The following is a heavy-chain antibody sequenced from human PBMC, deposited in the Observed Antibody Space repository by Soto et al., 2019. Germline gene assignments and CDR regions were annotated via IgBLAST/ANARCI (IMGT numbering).Heavy chain of an antibody. Sequence: EVQLLESGGGLVQPGGSLRLSCAASGFTFSSYAMGWVRQAPGKGLEWVSAISGSDDSTDYADSVKGRFTISRDYSKSMLYLQMSSLGAEDTAVYYCAKAGAGAGTYDAFDIWGQGTMVTVSS. J-gene: IGHJ3*02. CDR1: GFTFSSYA. D-gene: IGHD6-19*01. V-gene: IGHV3-23*01. CDR3: AKAGAGAGTYDAFDI. CDR2: ISGSDDST.